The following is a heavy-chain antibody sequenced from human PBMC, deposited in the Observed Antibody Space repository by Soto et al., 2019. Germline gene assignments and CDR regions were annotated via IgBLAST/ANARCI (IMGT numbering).Heavy chain of an antibody. CDR2: IILALGTP. D-gene: IGHD2-8*01. J-gene: IGHJ5*02. CDR3: GRYCTNTKCRGGYYLDL. Sequence: VQLVESGAEMKQPGSSVSVSCKASGDSFTNYAFTWVRQAPGQGPEWLGGIILALGTPHYSQRFQGRLTITADESSSTVYMELGSLRLDDTAVYYCGRYCTNTKCRGGYYLDLWGQGTLLTVSS. V-gene: IGHV1-69*01. CDR1: GDSFTNYA.